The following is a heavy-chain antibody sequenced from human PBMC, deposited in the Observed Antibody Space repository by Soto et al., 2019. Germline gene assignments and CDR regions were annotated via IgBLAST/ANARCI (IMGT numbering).Heavy chain of an antibody. J-gene: IGHJ6*02. V-gene: IGHV3-15*01. CDR1: GFTFSNAW. D-gene: IGHD1-26*01. CDR3: TTASYSGSYYDYYGMDV. Sequence: GGSLRLSCAASGFTFSNAWMSWVRQAPGKGLEWVGRIKSKSDGGTTDYAAPVKGRFTISRDDSKNTLYLQMNSLKTEDTAVYYCTTASYSGSYYDYYGMDVWGQGTTVTVSS. CDR2: IKSKSDGGTT.